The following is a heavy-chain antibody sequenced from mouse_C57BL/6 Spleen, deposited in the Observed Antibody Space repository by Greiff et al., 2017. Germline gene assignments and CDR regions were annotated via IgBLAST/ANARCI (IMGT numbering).Heavy chain of an antibody. CDR3: TRGGHYGYDDWFAY. Sequence: VQLQQSGTVLARPGASVKMSCKTSGYTFTSYWMHWVKQRPGQGLEWIGAIYPGNSDTSYNQKFKGKAKLTAVTSASTAYMGLSSLTNEDSAVYYWTRGGHYGYDDWFAYWGQGTLVTVSA. V-gene: IGHV1-5*01. CDR2: IYPGNSDT. J-gene: IGHJ3*01. D-gene: IGHD2-2*01. CDR1: GYTFTSYW.